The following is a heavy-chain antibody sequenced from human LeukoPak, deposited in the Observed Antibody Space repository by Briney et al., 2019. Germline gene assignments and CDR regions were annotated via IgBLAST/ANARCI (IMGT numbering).Heavy chain of an antibody. V-gene: IGHV1-3*01. CDR2: INAGNGNT. CDR3: ARFDTTLGFDF. J-gene: IGHJ4*02. CDR1: GYTFTSYA. Sequence: ASVKVSCKASGYTFTSYAMHWVRQAPGQRLEWMGWINAGNGNTKYSQKFQGRVTITRDTSASTAYMELSSLRSEGTAVYYCARFDTTLGFDFWGQGTLVTVSS. D-gene: IGHD1-14*01.